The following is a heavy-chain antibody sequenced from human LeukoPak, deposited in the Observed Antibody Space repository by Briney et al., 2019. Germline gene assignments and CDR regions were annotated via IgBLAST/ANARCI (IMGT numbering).Heavy chain of an antibody. Sequence: SGGSLRLSCAASGFTFSTYNMNWVRQAPGKGLEWISYINADSGTIQYADSVRGRFTTSRDNAKNSLYLQMNSLRAEDTAVYYCVRDNSRGQSLGVIYWGQGSLVTVSS. CDR3: VRDNSRGQSLGVIY. D-gene: IGHD3-22*01. CDR2: INADSGTI. V-gene: IGHV3-48*01. CDR1: GFTFSTYN. J-gene: IGHJ4*02.